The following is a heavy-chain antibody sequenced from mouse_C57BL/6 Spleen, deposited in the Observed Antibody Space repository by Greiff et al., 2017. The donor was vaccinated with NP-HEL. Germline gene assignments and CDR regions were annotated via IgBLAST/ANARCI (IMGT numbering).Heavy chain of an antibody. Sequence: VKLVESGPGLVQPSQSLSITCTVSGFSLTSYGVPWVRQSPGKGLEWLGVIWSGGSTDYNAAFISRLSISKDKSKSQVFFKMNSLQADDTAIYYCARKWNAMDYWGQGTSVTVSS. J-gene: IGHJ4*01. CDR3: ARKWNAMDY. CDR1: GFSLTSYG. CDR2: IWSGGST. V-gene: IGHV2-2*01.